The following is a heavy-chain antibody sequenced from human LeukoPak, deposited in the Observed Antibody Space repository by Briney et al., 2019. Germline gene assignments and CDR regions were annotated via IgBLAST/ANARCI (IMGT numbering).Heavy chain of an antibody. CDR2: IIPIFGTA. CDR1: GGTLSSYA. D-gene: IGHD6-13*01. V-gene: IGHV1-69*05. J-gene: IGHJ4*02. Sequence: ASVKVSCKASGGTLSSYAISWVRQAPGQGLEWMGGIIPIFGTANYAQKFQGRVTITTDESTSTAYMELSSLRSEDTAVYYCASQNSSSWYYFDYWGQGTLVTVSS. CDR3: ASQNSSSWYYFDY.